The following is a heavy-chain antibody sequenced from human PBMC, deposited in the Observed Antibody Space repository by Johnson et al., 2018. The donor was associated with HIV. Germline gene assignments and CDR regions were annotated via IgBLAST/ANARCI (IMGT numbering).Heavy chain of an antibody. V-gene: IGHV3-20*04. CDR3: ALDPSTQDSRLTGDFGAFDI. Sequence: VQLVESGGGVVQPGRSLRLSCAASGFTFSSYAMHWVRQAPGKGLEWVSGINWNGGSTCYADSVKGRFTISRENAKNSLYLQMDSLRVEDTAFYYCALDPSTQDSRLTGDFGAFDIWGQGTMVIVSS. CDR1: GFTFSSYA. J-gene: IGHJ3*02. D-gene: IGHD7-27*01. CDR2: INWNGGST.